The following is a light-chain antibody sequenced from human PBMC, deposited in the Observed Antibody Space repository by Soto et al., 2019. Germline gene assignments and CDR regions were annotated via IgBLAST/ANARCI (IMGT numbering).Light chain of an antibody. CDR1: SSDVGGYNY. V-gene: IGLV2-14*01. CDR2: EVS. J-gene: IGLJ3*02. CDR3: SSYTSSRILVV. Sequence: QSVLTQPASVSGSPGQSITISCTGTSSDVGGYNYVSWYQQHPGKAPKLMIYEVSNRPSGVSNRFSGSKSGNTASLTISGLQAEDEADYYCSSYTSSRILVVFGGGTKLTVL.